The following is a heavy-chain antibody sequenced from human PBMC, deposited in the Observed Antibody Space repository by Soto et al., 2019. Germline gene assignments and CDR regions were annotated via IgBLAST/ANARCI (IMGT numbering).Heavy chain of an antibody. CDR3: ASDGIISAAGY. Sequence: EVQLVESGGGLVQPGGSLRLSCAASGFTFSSYSMNWVRQAPGKGLEWVSYISSSSSTIYYADSVKGRFTISRYNAKKSLYLKMNSLSAEDTAVYYGASDGIISAAGYWGQGTLGTVSS. J-gene: IGHJ4*02. V-gene: IGHV3-48*01. CDR2: ISSSSSTI. CDR1: GFTFSSYS. D-gene: IGHD1-20*01.